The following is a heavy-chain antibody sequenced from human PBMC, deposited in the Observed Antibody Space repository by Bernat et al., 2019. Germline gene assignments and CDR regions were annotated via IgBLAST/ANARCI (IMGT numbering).Heavy chain of an antibody. D-gene: IGHD4-17*01. V-gene: IGHV1-2*02. CDR2: INPKSGGK. Sequence: QVQLVQSGAEAKKPGASVKVSCKASGYTFTGYYMHWVRQAPGQGPEWMGWINPKSGGKNYAQKFQGRVTMTRDTSISTVYMEVSRLRSDDTAVYYCARDPDVYGDSLTWFDSWGQGTLVTVSS. CDR1: GYTFTGYY. CDR3: ARDPDVYGDSLTWFDS. J-gene: IGHJ5*01.